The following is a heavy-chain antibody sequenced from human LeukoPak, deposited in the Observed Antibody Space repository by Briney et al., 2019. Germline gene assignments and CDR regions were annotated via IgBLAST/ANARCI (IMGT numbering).Heavy chain of an antibody. D-gene: IGHD2/OR15-2a*01. V-gene: IGHV3-53*01. Sequence: PGGSLRLSCAASGFTVSSNYMSWVRQAPGKGLEWVSVIYSGGSTYYADSVKGRSIISRDISKNTVYLQMNSLRVEDTAVYYCARERIWGQGTLVTVSS. J-gene: IGHJ4*02. CDR2: IYSGGST. CDR1: GFTVSSNY. CDR3: ARERI.